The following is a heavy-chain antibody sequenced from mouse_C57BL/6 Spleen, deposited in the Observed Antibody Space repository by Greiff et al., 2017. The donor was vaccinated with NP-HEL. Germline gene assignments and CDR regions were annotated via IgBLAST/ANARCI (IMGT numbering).Heavy chain of an antibody. CDR2: IDPEDGDT. D-gene: IGHD1-1*01. J-gene: IGHJ1*03. CDR1: GFNIKDYY. V-gene: IGHV14-1*01. CDR3: TTPSTVVADWYFDV. Sequence: VQLKESGAELVRPGASVKLSCTASGFNIKDYYMHWVKQRPEQGLEWIGRIDPEDGDTEYAPKFQGKATMTADTSSNTAYLQLSSLTSEDTAVYYCTTPSTVVADWYFDVWGTGTTVTVSS.